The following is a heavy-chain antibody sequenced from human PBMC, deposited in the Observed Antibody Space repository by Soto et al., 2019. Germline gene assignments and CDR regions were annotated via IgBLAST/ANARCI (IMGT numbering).Heavy chain of an antibody. Sequence: PGGSLRLSCAASGFTFSSYAMHWVRQAPGKGLEWVAVISYDGSNKYCADSVKGRFTISRDNSKNTLYLQMNSLRAEDTAVYYCARGSYGNAFDIWGQGTMVTVSS. CDR3: ARGSYGNAFDI. CDR2: ISYDGSNK. V-gene: IGHV3-30-3*01. J-gene: IGHJ3*02. CDR1: GFTFSSYA. D-gene: IGHD4-17*01.